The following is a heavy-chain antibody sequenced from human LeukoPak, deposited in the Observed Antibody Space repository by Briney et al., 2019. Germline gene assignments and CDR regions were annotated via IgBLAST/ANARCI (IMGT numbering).Heavy chain of an antibody. CDR1: GGSINSDY. CDR2: IYYTGST. Sequence: SETLSLTCTVSGGSINSDYWSWIRQPPGKGLEWIGYIYYTGSTDYNPSLKSRVTISIDTSKNQISLRLKSVTAADTALYYCARDGSSGWYGSRSYYFGSWGQGTLVTVSS. J-gene: IGHJ4*02. V-gene: IGHV4-59*01. CDR3: ARDGSSGWYGSRSYYFGS. D-gene: IGHD6-19*01.